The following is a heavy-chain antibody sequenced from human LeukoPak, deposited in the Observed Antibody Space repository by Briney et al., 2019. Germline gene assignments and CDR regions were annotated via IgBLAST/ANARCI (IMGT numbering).Heavy chain of an antibody. J-gene: IGHJ4*02. CDR1: GFTFSSYG. CDR3: AKDWGYTTMVSYCFDY. Sequence: GGSLRLSCAASGFTFSSYGMHWVRQAPGKGLEWVAVIWYDGNNKYYADSVKGRFTISRDNSKNTLYLQMNSLRAEDTAVYYCAKDWGYTTMVSYCFDYWGQGTLVTVSS. D-gene: IGHD5-18*01. V-gene: IGHV3-33*06. CDR2: IWYDGNNK.